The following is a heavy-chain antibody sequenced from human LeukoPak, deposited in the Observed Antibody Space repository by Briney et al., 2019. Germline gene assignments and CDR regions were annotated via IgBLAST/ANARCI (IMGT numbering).Heavy chain of an antibody. J-gene: IGHJ4*02. CDR3: TRDWILDS. Sequence: GGSLRLSCGASGFSFSGSWMNWVRQAPGKGLEWVANIKQDGSEKYYVDSVRGRFTISRDNAKNSLYLQINSLRAEDTAVYYCTRDWILDSWGQGTLVTVSS. D-gene: IGHD1-1*01. CDR1: GFSFSGSW. CDR2: IKQDGSEK. V-gene: IGHV3-7*01.